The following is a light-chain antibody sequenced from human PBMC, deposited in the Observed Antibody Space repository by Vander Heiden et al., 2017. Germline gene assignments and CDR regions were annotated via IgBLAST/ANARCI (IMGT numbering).Light chain of an antibody. J-gene: IGKJ2*01. Sequence: DIVLTQSPDSLAVSLGERATINCKYSRSVLSSSNDKNYVAWYQQKPGQSPKLLIYWGSTRESGVPDRFSGSGSGTDFTLSISSVQAEDVAVYYCLQDYSIPYTFGQGTKLEIK. CDR2: WGS. V-gene: IGKV4-1*01. CDR3: LQDYSIPYT. CDR1: RSVLSSSNDKNY.